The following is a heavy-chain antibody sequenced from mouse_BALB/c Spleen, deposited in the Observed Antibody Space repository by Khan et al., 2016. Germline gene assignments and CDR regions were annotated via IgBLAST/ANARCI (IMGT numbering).Heavy chain of an antibody. CDR2: INPDSSTI. V-gene: IGHV4-1*02. J-gene: IGHJ2*01. D-gene: IGHD1-2*01. Sequence: EVKLLESGGGLVQPGGSLKLSCAATGFDFSRYWMSWVRQAPGKGLEWIGEINPDSSTINYTPSLKDKFIISRDNAKNTLYLQMSKVRSEDTALYYCARLHYYGYMNYWGQGTTLTVSS. CDR3: ARLHYYGYMNY. CDR1: GFDFSRYW.